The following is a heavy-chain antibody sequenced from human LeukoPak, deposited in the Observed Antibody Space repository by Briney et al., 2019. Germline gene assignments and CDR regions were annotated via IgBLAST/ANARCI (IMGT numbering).Heavy chain of an antibody. D-gene: IGHD6-19*01. CDR2: INHSGST. V-gene: IGHV4-34*01. CDR3: ARISGWYYYYYMDV. CDR1: GGSFSGYY. Sequence: SETLSLTCAVYGGSFSGYYWSWIRQPPGKGLEWIGEINHSGSTNYNPSLKSRVTISVDTSKNQFSLKLSSVTAADTAVYYCARISGWYYYYYMDVWGKGTTVTVSS. J-gene: IGHJ6*03.